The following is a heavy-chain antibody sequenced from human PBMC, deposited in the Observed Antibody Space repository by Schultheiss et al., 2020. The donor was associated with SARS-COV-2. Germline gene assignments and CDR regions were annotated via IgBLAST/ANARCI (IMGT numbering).Heavy chain of an antibody. D-gene: IGHD6-19*01. CDR1: GFTFSSYS. V-gene: IGHV3-21*01. CDR2: ISSSSSYI. CDR3: AKSQEGIAVAGTIDY. Sequence: GESLKISCAASGFTFSSYSMNWVRQAPGKGLEWVSSISSSSSYIYYADSVKGRFTISRDNAKNSLYLQMNSLRAEDTAVYYCAKSQEGIAVAGTIDYWGQGTLVTVSS. J-gene: IGHJ4*02.